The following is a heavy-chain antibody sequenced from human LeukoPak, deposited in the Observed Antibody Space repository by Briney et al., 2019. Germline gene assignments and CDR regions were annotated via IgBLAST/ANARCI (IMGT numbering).Heavy chain of an antibody. CDR3: ARVGSSGWYFDY. D-gene: IGHD6-19*01. Sequence: PSETLSLTCAVYGGSFSGYYWSWIRQPPGKGLEWIGEINHSGSTNYNQSLKSRVTISVDTSKNQFSLKLSSVTAADTAVYYCARVGSSGWYFDYWGQGTLVTVSS. CDR1: GGSFSGYY. J-gene: IGHJ4*02. CDR2: INHSGST. V-gene: IGHV4-34*01.